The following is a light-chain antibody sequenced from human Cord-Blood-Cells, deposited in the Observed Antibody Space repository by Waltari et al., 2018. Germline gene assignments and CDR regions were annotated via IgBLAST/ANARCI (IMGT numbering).Light chain of an antibody. CDR3: SSYTSSSTLVV. CDR1: SSDVGGYNY. J-gene: IGLJ2*01. CDR2: DVS. V-gene: IGLV2-14*01. Sequence: QSALTQPAPVSGSPGQSITISCTGTSSDVGGYNYVSWYQQHTGQAPKLMIYDVSNRPSGVSNRFSGSKSGNTASLTISGLQAEDEADYYCSSYTSSSTLVVFGGGTKLTVL.